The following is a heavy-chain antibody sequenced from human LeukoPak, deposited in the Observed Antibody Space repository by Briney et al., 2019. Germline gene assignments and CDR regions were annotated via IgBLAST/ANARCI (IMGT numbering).Heavy chain of an antibody. J-gene: IGHJ4*02. V-gene: IGHV3-23*01. Sequence: GGSLRLSCAASGLTFSGYVMSWARQAPGEGLEWVAAISANGGRTYYTESVKGHFTISRDNSKNTLYLQMNSLRADGTAVYYCAKGPERRGFCNGGSCYSDCWGQGTLVTVSS. CDR3: AKGPERRGFCNGGSCYSDC. D-gene: IGHD2-15*01. CDR1: GLTFSGYV. CDR2: ISANGGRT.